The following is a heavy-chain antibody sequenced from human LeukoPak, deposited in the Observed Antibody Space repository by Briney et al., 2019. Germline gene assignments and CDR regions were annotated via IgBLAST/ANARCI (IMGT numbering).Heavy chain of an antibody. V-gene: IGHV3-7*01. CDR2: IKQDGSVK. Sequence: GGSLRLSCAASGFTFSGYWMIWVRQAPGKGLEWVANIKQDGSVKYYVDSASGRFTISRDNAKNLLYLQMNSLRDEDTAVYYCVRDSGGYSSVWYDAFDVWGRGTKVTVSS. CDR1: GFTFSGYW. D-gene: IGHD6-19*01. CDR3: VRDSGGYSSVWYDAFDV. J-gene: IGHJ3*01.